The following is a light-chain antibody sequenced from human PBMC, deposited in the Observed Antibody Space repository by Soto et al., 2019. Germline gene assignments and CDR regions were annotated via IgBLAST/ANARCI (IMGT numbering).Light chain of an antibody. CDR3: QQYNSYSPT. CDR2: DAS. J-gene: IGKJ1*01. CDR1: QSISSW. V-gene: IGKV1-5*01. Sequence: DVQITHSPSTLSASVLNRATCTCGDSQSISSWLAWYQQKPGKAPKLLIYDASSLESGVPSGFSGSGSGTEFTLTISSLQPDDFATYYCQQYNSYSPTFGQGTKVDIK.